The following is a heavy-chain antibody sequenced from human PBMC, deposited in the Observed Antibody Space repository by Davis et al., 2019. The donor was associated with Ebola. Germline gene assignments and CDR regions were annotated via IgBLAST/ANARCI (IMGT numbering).Heavy chain of an antibody. J-gene: IGHJ6*02. CDR2: ISYDGSNK. CDR1: GFAFDGYA. Sequence: GESLKISCAASGFAFDGYAMHWVRQAPGKGLEWVAVISYDGSNKYYADSVKGRFTISRDNSKNTLYLQMNSLRAEDTAVYYCARAKKLRFLEWLLFLGMDVWGQGTTVTVSS. CDR3: ARAKKLRFLEWLLFLGMDV. D-gene: IGHD3-3*01. V-gene: IGHV3-30-3*01.